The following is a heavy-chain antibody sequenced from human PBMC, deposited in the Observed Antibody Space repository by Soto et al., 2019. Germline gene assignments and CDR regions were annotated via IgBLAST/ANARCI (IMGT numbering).Heavy chain of an antibody. CDR1: GGTFSSYA. CDR3: ARDGWGYCSGGSCYPPYFDY. D-gene: IGHD2-15*01. CDR2: IIPIFGTA. Sequence: GASVKVSCKASGGTFSSYAISWVRQAPGQGLEWMGGIIPIFGTANYAQKFQGRVTITADESTSTAYMELSSLRSEDTAVYYCARDGWGYCSGGSCYPPYFDYWGQGTLVTVSS. V-gene: IGHV1-69*13. J-gene: IGHJ4*02.